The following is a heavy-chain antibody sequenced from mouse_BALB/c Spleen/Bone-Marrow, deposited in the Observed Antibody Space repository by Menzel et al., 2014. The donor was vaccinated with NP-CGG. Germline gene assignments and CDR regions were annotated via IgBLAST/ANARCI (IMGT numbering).Heavy chain of an antibody. Sequence: VQLVESGAELARPAASVKLSCKASGYTFTSYWMQWVKQRPGQGLEWIGATYPGDGDTRYTQKFKDKATLTADKSSSTAYMQLSSLASEDSAVYYCTREFPFDYWGQGTTLTVSS. J-gene: IGHJ2*01. CDR3: TREFPFDY. V-gene: IGHV1-87*01. CDR1: GYTFTSYW. CDR2: TYPGDGDT.